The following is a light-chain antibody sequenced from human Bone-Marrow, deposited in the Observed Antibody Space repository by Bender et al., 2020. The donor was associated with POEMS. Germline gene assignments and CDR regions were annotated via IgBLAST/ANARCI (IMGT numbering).Light chain of an antibody. V-gene: IGLV2-11*01. Sequence: QSALTQPRSVSGSPGQSVTISCTGTSGDVGGYNYVSWYQHHPGKAPKLMIFDVSKRPSGVPDRFSGSKSGNTASLTISGLQAEDEADYYCCAYAGSKTWVFGGGTKLTVL. CDR3: CAYAGSKTWV. CDR2: DVS. CDR1: SGDVGGYNY. J-gene: IGLJ3*02.